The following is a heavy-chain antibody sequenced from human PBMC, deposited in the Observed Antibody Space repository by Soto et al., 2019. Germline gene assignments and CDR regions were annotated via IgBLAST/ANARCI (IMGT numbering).Heavy chain of an antibody. Sequence: EVQLVESGGGLVKPGGSLRLSCAASGFTFSNAWMNWVRQAPGKGLEWVGRIKSKTDGGTTDYAAPVKGRFTISRDDSKNTLYLQMNRLKSEDTAVYYCTTGVGAAAESFDYWGQGTLVTVSS. CDR1: GFTFSNAW. CDR2: IKSKTDGGTT. D-gene: IGHD6-13*01. CDR3: TTGVGAAAESFDY. J-gene: IGHJ4*02. V-gene: IGHV3-15*07.